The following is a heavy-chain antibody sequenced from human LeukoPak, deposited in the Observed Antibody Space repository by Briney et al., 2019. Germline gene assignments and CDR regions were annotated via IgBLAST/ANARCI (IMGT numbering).Heavy chain of an antibody. J-gene: IGHJ5*02. D-gene: IGHD2-21*02. CDR3: ARVEGKVTAVNWFDP. CDR1: GGSISSYY. V-gene: IGHV4-59*08. CDR2: IYCSGST. Sequence: SETLSLTCTVSGGSISSYYWSWIRQPPGKGLEWIGYIYCSGSTNYNPSLKSRVTISVDTSKNQFSLKLSSVTAADTAEYYCARVEGKVTAVNWFDPWGQGTLVTVSS.